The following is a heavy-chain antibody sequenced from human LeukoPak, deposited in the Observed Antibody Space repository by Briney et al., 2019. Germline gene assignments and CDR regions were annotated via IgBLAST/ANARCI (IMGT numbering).Heavy chain of an antibody. CDR2: ISSSSSTI. CDR3: ARDRGKVVVVIIDY. D-gene: IGHD3-22*01. CDR1: GFTFSSYS. J-gene: IGHJ4*02. V-gene: IGHV3-48*01. Sequence: GGSLRLSCAASGFTFSSYSMNWVRQAPGKGLEWVSYISSSSSTIYYADSVKGRFTISRDNAKSSLYLQMNSLRAEDTAVYYCARDRGKVVVVIIDYWGQGTLVTVSS.